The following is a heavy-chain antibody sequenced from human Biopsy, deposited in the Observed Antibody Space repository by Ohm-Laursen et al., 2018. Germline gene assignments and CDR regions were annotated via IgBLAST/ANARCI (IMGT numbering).Heavy chain of an antibody. CDR2: ITGGCNYI. J-gene: IGHJ4*02. CDR1: GVTLSGYA. D-gene: IGHD4-17*01. CDR3: STAAYAPPYFDL. V-gene: IGHV3-21*06. Sequence: SLRLSCAASGVTLSGYAMNWVRQAPGKGLEWVSSITGGCNYINYADSVMGRFTISRDNSKDSVYLVMGSLRAEDTAVYFCSTAAYAPPYFDLWGRGTVVTVSS.